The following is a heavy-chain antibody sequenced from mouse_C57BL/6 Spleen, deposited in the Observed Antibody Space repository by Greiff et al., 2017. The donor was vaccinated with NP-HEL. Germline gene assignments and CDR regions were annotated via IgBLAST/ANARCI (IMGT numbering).Heavy chain of an antibody. CDR1: GYTFTSYW. CDR2: IDPSDSYT. Sequence: QVQLQQPGAELVMPGASVKLSCKASGYTFTSYWMHWVKQRPGQGLEWIGEIDPSDSYTNYNQKFKGKSTLTVDKSSSTAYMQLSSLTSEDSAVYYCARNPRGYFDYWGQGTTLTGSS. V-gene: IGHV1-69*01. CDR3: ARNPRGYFDY. J-gene: IGHJ2*01.